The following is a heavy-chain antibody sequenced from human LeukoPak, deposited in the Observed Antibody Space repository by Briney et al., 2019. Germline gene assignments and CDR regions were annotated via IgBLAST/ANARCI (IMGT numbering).Heavy chain of an antibody. CDR3: ARSSIAARGWFDP. CDR1: GFTFSSYW. V-gene: IGHV3-7*05. Sequence: PGGSLRLSCAASGFTFSSYWMSWVRQAPGKGLEWVANIKQDGSEKYYVDSVKGRFTISRDKAKNSLYLQMISLRAEDTAVYYCARSSIAARGWFDPWGQGTLVTVSS. CDR2: IKQDGSEK. J-gene: IGHJ5*02. D-gene: IGHD6-6*01.